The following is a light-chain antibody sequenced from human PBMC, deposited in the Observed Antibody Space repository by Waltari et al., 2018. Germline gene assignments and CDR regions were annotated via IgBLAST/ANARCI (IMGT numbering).Light chain of an antibody. CDR2: EVI. V-gene: IGLV2-23*02. Sequence: QSALTQPASVSGSPGQSITISCTGTSNNVGSYDLVSWYQFRPGEVPKLLIYEVIKRPSGVADRFSGSKSDNTASLTIARLQAEDEAAYYGCSYAGSTPRLVFGGGTNLTVL. J-gene: IGLJ3*02. CDR3: CSYAGSTPRLV. CDR1: SNNVGSYDL.